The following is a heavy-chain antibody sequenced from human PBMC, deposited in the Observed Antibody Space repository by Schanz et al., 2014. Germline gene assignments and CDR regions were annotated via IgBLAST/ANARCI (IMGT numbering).Heavy chain of an antibody. CDR1: GFIFSDHY. V-gene: IGHV3-72*01. D-gene: IGHD3-16*01. CDR3: VRLDVHDY. CDR2: ITNKPNNYNT. J-gene: IGHJ4*02. Sequence: EVQLVESGGGLVQPGGSLRLSCAASGFIFSDHYMEWVRQAPGKGLQWVGRITNKPNNYNTEYAASVKGRFTISRDDSRNSLYLQMSSLKTEDTAVYYCVRLDVHDYWGQGTLVTVSS.